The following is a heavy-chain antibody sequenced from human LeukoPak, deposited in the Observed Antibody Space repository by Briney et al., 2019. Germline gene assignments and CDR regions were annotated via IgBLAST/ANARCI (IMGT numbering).Heavy chain of an antibody. CDR3: ARDHYYDGRGRFDP. CDR1: GGSVTSGIYH. V-gene: IGHV4-39*07. J-gene: IGHJ5*02. D-gene: IGHD3-16*01. Sequence: PSETLSLTCSVSGGSVTSGIYHWGWISQPPGKGLEWIGSVYFDGGTHYNPSLQSRVTVSIDTSKNQFSLRLSSVTAADTALYYCARDHYYDGRGRFDPWGQGTLVTV. CDR2: VYFDGGT.